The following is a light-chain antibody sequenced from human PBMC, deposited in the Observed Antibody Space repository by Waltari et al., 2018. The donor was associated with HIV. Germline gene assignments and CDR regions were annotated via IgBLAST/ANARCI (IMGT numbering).Light chain of an antibody. CDR3: QQRTNWPPHN. Sequence: ELVLTQSPATLSLSPGERAPLSCRASRSGGSYLAWYQQRPGQAPRLLIYDASNRATGIPARFSGSGSGREFTLTISSLEPEDFAVYYCQQRTNWPPHNFGQGTKLEIK. CDR1: RSGGSY. CDR2: DAS. J-gene: IGKJ2*01. V-gene: IGKV3-11*02.